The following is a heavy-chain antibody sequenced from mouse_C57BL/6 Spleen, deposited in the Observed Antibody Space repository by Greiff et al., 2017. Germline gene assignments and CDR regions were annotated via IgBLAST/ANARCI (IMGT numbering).Heavy chain of an antibody. CDR1: GYTFTSYW. CDR3: ARGYDGYYEAY. D-gene: IGHD2-3*01. J-gene: IGHJ3*01. V-gene: IGHV1-64*01. Sequence: QVQLQQSGAELVKPGASVKLSCKASGYTFTSYWMHWVKQRPGQGLEWIGMIHPNSGSTNYNEKFKSKATLTVDKSSSTAYMQLSSLTSEDSAVYYCARGYDGYYEAYWGQGTLVTVSA. CDR2: IHPNSGST.